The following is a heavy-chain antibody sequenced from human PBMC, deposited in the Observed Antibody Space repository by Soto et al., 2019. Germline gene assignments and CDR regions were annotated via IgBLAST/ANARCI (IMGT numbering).Heavy chain of an antibody. V-gene: IGHV1-46*01. CDR3: ARSWGYYFDY. CDR1: GYTFTTYC. J-gene: IGHJ4*02. D-gene: IGHD3-16*01. CDR2: INPSGGST. Sequence: ASVKVSCKASGYTFTTYCMHWVRQAPGQGLEWMGIINPSGGSTIFAQTFQGRVTVTRDTSTSTVYMELSSLRSEDTAVYYCARSWGYYFDYWGQGTLVTVSS.